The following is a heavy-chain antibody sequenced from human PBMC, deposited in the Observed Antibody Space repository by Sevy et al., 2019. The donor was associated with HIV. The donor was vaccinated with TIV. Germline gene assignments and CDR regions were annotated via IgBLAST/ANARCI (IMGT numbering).Heavy chain of an antibody. CDR2: ISNGGERT. J-gene: IGHJ4*02. Sequence: GGSLRLSFEASAFTFNTYARNWVRQAPGKGLEWVSGISNGGERTDYTDSVKGRVTISRDNFKNTLFLQLNSLRADDTAVYYCAKSLYDSTGYYPVLDYWGQGTPVTVSS. V-gene: IGHV3-23*01. CDR3: AKSLYDSTGYYPVLDY. CDR1: AFTFNTYA. D-gene: IGHD3-22*01.